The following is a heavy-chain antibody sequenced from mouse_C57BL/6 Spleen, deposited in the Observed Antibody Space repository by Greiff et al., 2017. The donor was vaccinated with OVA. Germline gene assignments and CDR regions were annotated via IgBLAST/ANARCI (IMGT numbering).Heavy chain of an antibody. Sequence: QVQLQQSGPELVKPGASVKISCKASGYAFSSSWMNWVKQRPGTGLEWIGRIYPGDGDTNYNGKFKGKATLTADKSSSTAYMQLSSLTSEDSAVYFCARQNDGYSPWFAYWGQGTLVTVSA. CDR2: IYPGDGDT. V-gene: IGHV1-82*01. J-gene: IGHJ3*01. CDR3: ARQNDGYSPWFAY. D-gene: IGHD2-3*01. CDR1: GYAFSSSW.